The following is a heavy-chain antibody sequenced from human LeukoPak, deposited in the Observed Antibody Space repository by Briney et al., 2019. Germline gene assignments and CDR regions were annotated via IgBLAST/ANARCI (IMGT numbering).Heavy chain of an antibody. CDR1: GPTFSNYW. CDR2: INQDGSEK. Sequence: GGSLRLSCAASGPTFSNYWMTWVRQAPGKGLEWVANINQDGSEKYYVDSVKGRFTISRDNAKNSLHLQMNSLRAEDTAVYYCARFVSGNWGRGTLVTVSS. D-gene: IGHD6-25*01. V-gene: IGHV3-7*03. CDR3: ARFVSGN. J-gene: IGHJ4*02.